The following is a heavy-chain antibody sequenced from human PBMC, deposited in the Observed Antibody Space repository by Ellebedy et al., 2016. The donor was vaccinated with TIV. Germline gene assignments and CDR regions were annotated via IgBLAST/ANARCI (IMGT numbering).Heavy chain of an antibody. CDR3: AKDVDY. CDR1: GYTFNSYD. V-gene: IGHV1-69*04. CDR2: IIPILGIA. J-gene: IGHJ4*02. Sequence: AASVKVSCKASGYTFNSYDIMGVRQAPGQGLEWMGRIIPILGIANYAQKCQGRVTITADKSTSTAYMELSSGRSEDPAVYYCAKDVDYWGQGTLVTVSS.